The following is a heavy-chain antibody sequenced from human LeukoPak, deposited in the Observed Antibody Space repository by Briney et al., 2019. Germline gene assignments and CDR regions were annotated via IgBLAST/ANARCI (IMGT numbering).Heavy chain of an antibody. CDR2: INHSGST. CDR1: GGSFSGYY. V-gene: IGHV4-34*01. CDR3: ARGRNQLSSMYYYYYMDV. Sequence: SETLSLTCAVYGGSFSGYYWSWIRQPAGKGLEWIGEINHSGSTNYNPSLKSRVTISVDTSKNQFSLKLSSVTAADTAVYYCARGRNQLSSMYYYYYMDVWGKGTTVTVSS. D-gene: IGHD2-2*01. J-gene: IGHJ6*03.